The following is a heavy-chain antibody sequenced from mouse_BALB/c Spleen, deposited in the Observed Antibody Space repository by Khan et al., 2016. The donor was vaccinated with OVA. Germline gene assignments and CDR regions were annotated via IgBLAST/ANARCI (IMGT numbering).Heavy chain of an antibody. CDR2: IYPGAGRT. CDR3: AISSNGSFWYFDV. Sequence: QVQLQQSGLELVNPGASVKMSCKASGDTFISYYIHWVKQRPGQGLEWIGWIYPGAGRTKYNEKFKGKTTLTADKSSSTAYMLLSSLTSEDSAIYFCAISSNGSFWYFDVWGAGTTVTVSS. V-gene: IGHV1S56*01. J-gene: IGHJ1*01. CDR1: GDTFISYY.